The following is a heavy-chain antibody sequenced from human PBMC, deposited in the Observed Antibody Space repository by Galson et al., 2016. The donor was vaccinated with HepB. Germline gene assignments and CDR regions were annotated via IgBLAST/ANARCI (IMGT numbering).Heavy chain of an antibody. Sequence: SLRLSCAASRFSLTDFTVHWVRQAPGKGLERLALISHDGNTEHYADSVKGRFTVSRDISKNTLYLQMNSVRAEDSAVYYCARDSFGHCFMKTCDDFDNWGRGTLVTVAS. V-gene: IGHV3-30-3*01. J-gene: IGHJ4*02. CDR3: ARDSFGHCFMKTCDDFDN. CDR1: RFSLTDFT. D-gene: IGHD3/OR15-3a*01. CDR2: ISHDGNTE.